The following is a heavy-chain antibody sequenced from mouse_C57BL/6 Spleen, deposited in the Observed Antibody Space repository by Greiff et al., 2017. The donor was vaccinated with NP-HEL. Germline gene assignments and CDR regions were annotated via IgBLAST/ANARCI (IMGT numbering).Heavy chain of an antibody. D-gene: IGHD2-4*01. CDR1: GYTFTEYT. CDR2: FYPGSGSI. V-gene: IGHV1-62-2*01. CDR3: ARHEEYDYDVGYAMDY. Sequence: VKLQQSGAELVKPGASVKLSCKASGYTFTEYTIHWVKQRSGQGLEWIGWFYPGSGSIKYNEKFKDKATLTADKSSSTVYMELSRLTSEDSAVYFCARHEEYDYDVGYAMDYWGQGTSVTVSS. J-gene: IGHJ4*01.